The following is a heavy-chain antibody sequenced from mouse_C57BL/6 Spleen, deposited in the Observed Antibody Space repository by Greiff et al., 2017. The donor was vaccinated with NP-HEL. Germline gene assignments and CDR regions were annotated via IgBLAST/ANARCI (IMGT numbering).Heavy chain of an antibody. CDR3: ARRAVVAPDAMDY. Sequence: VQLQQSGAELAKPGASVKLSCKASGYTFTSYWMHWVKQRPGQGLEWIGYINPSSGYTKYNQKFKDKATLTADKSSSTAYMQLSSLTYEDSAVYYCARRAVVAPDAMDYWGQGTSVTVSS. CDR1: GYTFTSYW. CDR2: INPSSGYT. D-gene: IGHD1-1*01. V-gene: IGHV1-7*01. J-gene: IGHJ4*01.